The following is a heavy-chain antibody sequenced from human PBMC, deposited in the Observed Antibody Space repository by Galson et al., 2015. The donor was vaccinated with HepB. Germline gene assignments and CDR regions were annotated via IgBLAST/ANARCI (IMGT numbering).Heavy chain of an antibody. V-gene: IGHV3-23*01. CDR2: LSVGGGST. J-gene: IGHJ4*02. CDR1: GFTFSNYA. CDR3: AKEILLWFGEPLGACDY. D-gene: IGHD3-10*01. Sequence: SLRLSCAASGFTFSNYAMSWVRQAPGKGLEWVSRLSVGGGSTDYADSVKGRFTISRDSSKNTLYLQMNSLRAEDTAIYYCAKEILLWFGEPLGACDYWGQGTLVTVSS.